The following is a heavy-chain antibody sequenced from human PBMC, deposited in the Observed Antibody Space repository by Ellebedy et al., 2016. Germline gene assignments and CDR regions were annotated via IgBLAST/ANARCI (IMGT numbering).Heavy chain of an antibody. CDR1: GFTFSNNW. V-gene: IGHV3-7*04. D-gene: IGHD1-14*01. CDR2: INRDGSER. J-gene: IGHJ5*02. Sequence: GESLKISXAASGFTFSNNWMSWVRQAPGKGLEWVANINRDGSERNYADSVKGRFTISRDNAKNSLYLQMNSLRVEDKAVYYCAKEARLAGTNWFDPWGQGTLVTVSS. CDR3: AKEARLAGTNWFDP.